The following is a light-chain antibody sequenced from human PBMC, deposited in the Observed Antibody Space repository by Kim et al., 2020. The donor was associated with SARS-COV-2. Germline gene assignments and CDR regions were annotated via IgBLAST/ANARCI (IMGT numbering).Light chain of an antibody. J-gene: IGKJ2*01. Sequence: LSASVGDRVTITCRASQTISSSLAWFQQKPGKAPKLLIYKVSTLQSGVTIRFSGSGSGTEFTLTISSLQPDDFATYYCQQYSIYSTFGQGTKLEI. CDR2: KVS. V-gene: IGKV1-5*03. CDR3: QQYSIYST. CDR1: QTISSS.